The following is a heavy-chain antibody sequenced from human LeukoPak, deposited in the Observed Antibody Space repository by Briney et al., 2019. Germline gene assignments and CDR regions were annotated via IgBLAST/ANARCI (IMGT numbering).Heavy chain of an antibody. J-gene: IGHJ4*02. CDR2: INPNSGGT. CDR1: GYTFTGYY. Sequence: ASVKVSCKASGYTFTGYYMHWVRQAPGQGLEWMGWINPNSGGTNYAQKFQGRVTMTRDTSTSTVYMELSSLRSEDTAVYYCAGTGYSSSWYEYWGQGTLVTVSS. D-gene: IGHD6-13*01. V-gene: IGHV1-2*02. CDR3: AGTGYSSSWYEY.